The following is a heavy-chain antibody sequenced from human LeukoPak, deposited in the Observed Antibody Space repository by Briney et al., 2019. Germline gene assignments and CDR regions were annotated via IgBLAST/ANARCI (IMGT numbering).Heavy chain of an antibody. J-gene: IGHJ4*02. CDR1: GGSVYTSDYY. Sequence: SETLSLTCTVSGGSVYTSDYYWGWVRQPPGKGPEWIGDIFYTGKTNYNPSLRSRVSISIGTSKNQFSLKLASVTAADTAVYYCARVFDSWGQGTLVTVSS. CDR3: ARVFDS. V-gene: IGHV4-39*07. CDR2: IFYTGKT.